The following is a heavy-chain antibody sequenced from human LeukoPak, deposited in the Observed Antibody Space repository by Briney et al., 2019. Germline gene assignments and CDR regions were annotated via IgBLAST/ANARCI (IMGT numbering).Heavy chain of an antibody. CDR3: ARDGSGSRGYFDY. CDR2: INPNSGGT. J-gene: IGHJ4*02. CDR1: GYTFTGFY. D-gene: IGHD1-26*01. Sequence: ASVKVSCKASGYTFTGFYMHWVRQAPGQGLEWMGWINPNSGGTNYAQKFQGRVTMTRDTSISTAYMELSRLRSDDTAVYYCARDGSGSRGYFDYWGQGTLVTVSS. V-gene: IGHV1-2*02.